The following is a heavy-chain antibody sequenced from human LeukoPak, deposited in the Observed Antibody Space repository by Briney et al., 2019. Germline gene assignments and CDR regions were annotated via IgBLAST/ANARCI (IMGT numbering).Heavy chain of an antibody. CDR1: GFTFGSYW. D-gene: IGHD2-15*01. CDR3: ARGPKGEAATRWFDP. J-gene: IGHJ5*02. CDR2: MNSDGSST. Sequence: GGSLRLSCAASGFTFGSYWMHWVRQAPGKGLVWVSRMNSDGSSTSYADSVKGRFAISRDNAKNTVYLQMNSLRADDTAVYYCARGPKGEAATRWFDPWGQGTLVTVSS. V-gene: IGHV3-74*01.